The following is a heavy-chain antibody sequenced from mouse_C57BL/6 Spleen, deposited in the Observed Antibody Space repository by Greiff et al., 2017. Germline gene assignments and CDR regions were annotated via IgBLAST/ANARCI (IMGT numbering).Heavy chain of an antibody. V-gene: IGHV3-6*01. J-gene: IGHJ4*01. CDR2: ISYDGSN. CDR1: GYSITSGYY. CDR3: ARGDYGYAMDY. D-gene: IGHD1-1*01. Sequence: EVKLQESGPGLVKPSQSLSLTCSVTGYSITSGYYWNWIRQFPGNKLEWMGYISYDGSNNYNPSLKNRISITRDTSKNQCFLKLNSVTTEDTATYYCARGDYGYAMDYWGQGTSVTVSS.